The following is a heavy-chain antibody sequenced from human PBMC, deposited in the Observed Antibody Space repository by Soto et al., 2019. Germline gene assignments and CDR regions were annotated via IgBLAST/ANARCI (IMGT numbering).Heavy chain of an antibody. V-gene: IGHV1-69*12. Sequence: QVQLVQSGAEVKKPGSSVKVSCKASGGTLSSYAINWVRQAPGQGLEWMGGIIPIFGTADYAQKFQGRVTITADESTTTAYMQLSSLRSEDTAVYYCASVAAKYYYYGMDVWGQGTTVTVSS. J-gene: IGHJ6*02. CDR3: ASVAAKYYYYGMDV. CDR1: GGTLSSYA. D-gene: IGHD1-26*01. CDR2: IIPIFGTA.